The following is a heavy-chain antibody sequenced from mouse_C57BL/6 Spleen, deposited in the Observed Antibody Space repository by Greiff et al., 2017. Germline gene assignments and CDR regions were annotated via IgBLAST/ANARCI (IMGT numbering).Heavy chain of an antibody. CDR2: IHPSDSDT. D-gene: IGHD1-1*01. J-gene: IGHJ4*01. V-gene: IGHV1-74*01. CDR1: GYTFTSYW. Sequence: VQLQQPGAELVKPGASVKVPCKASGYTFTSYWMHWVKQRPGQGLEWIGRIHPSDSDTNYNQKFKGKATLTVDKSSSTAYMQLSSLTSEDSAVYYCAIEGHYYGSSYAMDYWGQGTSVTVSS. CDR3: AIEGHYYGSSYAMDY.